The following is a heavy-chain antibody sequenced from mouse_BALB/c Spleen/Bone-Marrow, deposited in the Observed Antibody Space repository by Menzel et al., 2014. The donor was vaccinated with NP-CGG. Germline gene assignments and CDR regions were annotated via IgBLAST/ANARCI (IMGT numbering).Heavy chain of an antibody. J-gene: IGHJ4*01. D-gene: IGHD2-4*01. CDR3: ARGGHDFSLDY. CDR2: IDTSDSYI. CDR1: GYTFTDKW. V-gene: IGHV1-69*01. Sequence: VKLQESGAEFVMSGASVKTSCKASGYTFTDKWMHWVKQRPGQGLEWIGAIDTSDSYINYNQQLKGKASLTVDASSSTAYMHLSSLTSDDSAVYYCARGGHDFSLDYWGQGTSVIVSS.